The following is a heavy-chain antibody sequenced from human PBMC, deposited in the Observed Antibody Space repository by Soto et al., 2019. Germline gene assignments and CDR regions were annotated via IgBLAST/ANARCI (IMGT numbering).Heavy chain of an antibody. CDR3: HDYGY. J-gene: IGHJ4*02. Sequence: EVQVVESGGGLIQPGRSLSLSCEVSGFSVTANYMSWVRQAPGKGLECVSVIYSGGSTYYIDSVKGRVSISRDNYKNTLYIHMNNLRAEDTAVNYCHDYGYWGQGTLVTVSS. CDR1: GFSVTANY. CDR2: IYSGGST. V-gene: IGHV3-53*01. D-gene: IGHD4-17*01.